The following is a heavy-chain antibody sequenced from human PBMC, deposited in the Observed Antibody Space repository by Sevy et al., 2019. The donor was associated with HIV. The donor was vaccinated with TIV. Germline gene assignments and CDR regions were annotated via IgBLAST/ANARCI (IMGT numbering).Heavy chain of an antibody. Sequence: GGSLRLSCAASGFTFSSYAMHWVRQAPGKGLEWVAVISYDGSNKYYADSVKGRFTISRDNSKNTLYLQMNSLRAEDTAVYYCARDLYDSSGYYWGGDYYYGMDVWGQGTTVTVSS. CDR3: ARDLYDSSGYYWGGDYYYGMDV. J-gene: IGHJ6*02. V-gene: IGHV3-30-3*01. CDR2: ISYDGSNK. CDR1: GFTFSSYA. D-gene: IGHD3-22*01.